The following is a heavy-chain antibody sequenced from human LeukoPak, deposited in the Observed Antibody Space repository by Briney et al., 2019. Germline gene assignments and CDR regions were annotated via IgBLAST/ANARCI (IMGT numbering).Heavy chain of an antibody. CDR3: ARRAAAGSLNWFDP. CDR2: IYYSGST. V-gene: IGHV4-59*08. D-gene: IGHD6-13*01. J-gene: IGHJ5*02. Sequence: SETLSLTCTVSGGSISSYYWSWIRQPPGKGLEWIGYIYYSGSTNYNPSLKSRVTISVDTSKNQFSLKLSSVTAADTAVYYCARRAAAGSLNWFDPWGQGTLVTVSS. CDR1: GGSISSYY.